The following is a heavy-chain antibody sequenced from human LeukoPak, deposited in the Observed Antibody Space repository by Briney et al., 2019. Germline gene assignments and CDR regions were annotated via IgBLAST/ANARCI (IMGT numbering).Heavy chain of an antibody. D-gene: IGHD5-12*01. CDR3: ARSLSGYDYIGYSYYYMDV. CDR1: GFTFSSSW. J-gene: IGHJ6*03. V-gene: IGHV3-7*01. Sequence: PGGSLRLSCAASGFTFSSSWMSWVRQAPGKGLEWVANIKKDGSEKYYVDSVKGRFTISRDNAKNSLYLQMNSLRAEDTAVYYCARSLSGYDYIGYSYYYMDVWGKGTTVTVSS. CDR2: IKKDGSEK.